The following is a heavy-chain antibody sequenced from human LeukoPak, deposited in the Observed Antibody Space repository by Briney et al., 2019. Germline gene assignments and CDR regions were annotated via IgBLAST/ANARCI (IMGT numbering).Heavy chain of an antibody. CDR1: GFTFTDYY. CDR3: ARDGHYDILTGYFQD. D-gene: IGHD3-9*01. J-gene: IGHJ1*01. V-gene: IGHV3-11*01. Sequence: PGGSLRLSCAASGFTFTDYYMSWIRQAPGKGLEWVSYITNSGTTIYYADSVKGRFTISRDNAKDSLYLQMNSLRAEDTAVYYCARDGHYDILTGYFQDWGQGTLVTVSS. CDR2: ITNSGTTI.